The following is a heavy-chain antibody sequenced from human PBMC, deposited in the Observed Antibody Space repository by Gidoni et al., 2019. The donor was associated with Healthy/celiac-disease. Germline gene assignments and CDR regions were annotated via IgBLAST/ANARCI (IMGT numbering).Heavy chain of an antibody. D-gene: IGHD6-19*01. CDR3: AKEPPSRPGIAVAGTMD. CDR2: ISGSGGST. Sequence: VQLLESGGGLVQPGGSLRLSCAASGFPFSSSAMSWVRQAPGKGLEWVAGISGSGGSTYYADAVKGRFTIYRDKSKNTRYLQMNSLRAEDTAVYYCAKEPPSRPGIAVAGTMDWGQGTLVTVSS. CDR1: GFPFSSSA. J-gene: IGHJ4*02. V-gene: IGHV3-23*01.